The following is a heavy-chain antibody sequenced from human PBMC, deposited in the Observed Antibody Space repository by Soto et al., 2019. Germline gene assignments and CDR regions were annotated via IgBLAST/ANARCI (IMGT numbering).Heavy chain of an antibody. J-gene: IGHJ6*02. CDR1: GYSFTSYW. Sequence: GESLKISCKGSGYSFTSYWISWVRQMPGKGLEWMGRIDPSDSYTNYSPSFQGHVTISADKSISTAYLQWSSLKASDTAMYYCASSGGDYYYYGMDVWGQGTKVTSP. V-gene: IGHV5-10-1*01. CDR3: ASSGGDYYYYGMDV. CDR2: IDPSDSYT.